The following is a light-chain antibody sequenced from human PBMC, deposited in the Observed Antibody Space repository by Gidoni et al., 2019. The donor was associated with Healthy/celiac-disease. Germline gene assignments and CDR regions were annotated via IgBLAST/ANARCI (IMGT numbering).Light chain of an antibody. CDR1: QSVSSY. J-gene: IGKJ2*04. CDR3: QQRSNWPPSRS. CDR2: DAS. Sequence: EIVLTQSPATLSLSPGERATLSCRASQSVSSYLAWYQQKPGQAPRLLIYDASNRATGIPARFSGSGSGTDFTLTISSLEPEDFAVYYCQQRSNWPPSRSFXQGTKLEIK. V-gene: IGKV3-11*01.